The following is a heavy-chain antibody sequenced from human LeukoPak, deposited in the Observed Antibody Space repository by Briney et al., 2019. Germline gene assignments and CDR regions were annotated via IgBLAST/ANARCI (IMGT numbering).Heavy chain of an antibody. V-gene: IGHV1-2*02. Sequence: GASVKVSCKASGYTFTGYYMHWVRQAPGQGLEWMGWINPNSGGTNYAQKFQGRVTMTRDTSISTAYMERSRLRSDDTAVYYCARGWYYYDSSGYYYFDYWGQGTLVTVSS. J-gene: IGHJ4*02. CDR3: ARGWYYYDSSGYYYFDY. CDR1: GYTFTGYY. D-gene: IGHD3-22*01. CDR2: INPNSGGT.